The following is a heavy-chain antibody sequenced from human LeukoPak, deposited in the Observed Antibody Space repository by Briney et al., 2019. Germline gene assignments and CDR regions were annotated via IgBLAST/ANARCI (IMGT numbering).Heavy chain of an antibody. CDR2: IYYSGST. V-gene: IGHV4-39*01. CDR3: ARHRGDSGCYFASYYFDD. Sequence: SETLSLACAVSGGSNSSSSYYWGWIRQPPGKGLEWIGTIYYSGSTDYNPSLKSRVTISVDTSKNQFSLKLSSVTAADTAVYYCARHRGDSGCYFASYYFDDWGQGTLVTVSS. J-gene: IGHJ4*02. CDR1: GGSNSSSSYY. D-gene: IGHD1-26*01.